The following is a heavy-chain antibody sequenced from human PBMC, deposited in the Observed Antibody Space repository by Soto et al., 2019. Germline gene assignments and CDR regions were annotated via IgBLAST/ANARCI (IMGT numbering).Heavy chain of an antibody. CDR1: GGTFSSYA. D-gene: IGHD5-12*01. J-gene: IGHJ3*01. CDR3: ARDPPSDYSGYDRRLRHGDPLDC. CDR2: IIPIFGTA. Sequence: WASVKVSCKASGGTFSSYAISWVRQAPGQGLEWMGGIIPIFGTANYAQKFQGRVTITADESTSTAYMELSSLRSEDTAVYYCARDPPSDYSGYDRRLRHGDPLDCWGQGTMV. V-gene: IGHV1-69*13.